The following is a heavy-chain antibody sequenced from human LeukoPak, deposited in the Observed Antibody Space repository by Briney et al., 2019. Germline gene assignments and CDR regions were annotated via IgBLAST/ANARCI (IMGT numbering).Heavy chain of an antibody. D-gene: IGHD4-17*01. CDR1: GGSISSGGYY. CDR2: IYYSGST. V-gene: IGHV4-31*03. Sequence: SETLSLTCTVSGGSISSGGYYWSWIRQHPGKGLEWIGYIYYSGSTYYNPSLKSRVTISVDTSKNQFSLKLSSVTAADTAVYYCARGRSDYGDFYYYYGMDVWGKGTTVTVSS. CDR3: ARGRSDYGDFYYYYGMDV. J-gene: IGHJ6*04.